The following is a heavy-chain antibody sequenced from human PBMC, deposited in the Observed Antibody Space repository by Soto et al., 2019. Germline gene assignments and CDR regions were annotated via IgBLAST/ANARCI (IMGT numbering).Heavy chain of an antibody. CDR1: GFTFSDYY. V-gene: IGHV3-11*06. CDR3: AHLKTSCSGGTCSLYYFDY. D-gene: IGHD2-15*01. CDR2: ISSSGSYT. Sequence: QVQLVESGGGLVKPGGSLRLSCAVSGFTFSDYYMSWIRQAPGKGLEWVSYISSSGSYTNYADSVKGRFTISRDNAKNSLYLQMTSLRAEDTAVYYCAHLKTSCSGGTCSLYYFDYWGQGTLVTDSS. J-gene: IGHJ4*02.